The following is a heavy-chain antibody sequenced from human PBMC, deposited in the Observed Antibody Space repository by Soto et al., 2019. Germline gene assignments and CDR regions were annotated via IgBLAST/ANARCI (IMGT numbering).Heavy chain of an antibody. V-gene: IGHV3-11*06. CDR2: ISSSSSYT. CDR3: ARQCLLGGWRCGAFDI. D-gene: IGHD3-16*01. Sequence: VGSLRLSCAAPGFTFSDYYMSWIRQAPGKGLEWVSYISSSSSYTHYADSVKGLFTISRDNAKHSLYLQMNSLRAEDKAVYYCARQCLLGGWRCGAFDIWGQGTMVTV. J-gene: IGHJ3*02. CDR1: GFTFSDYY.